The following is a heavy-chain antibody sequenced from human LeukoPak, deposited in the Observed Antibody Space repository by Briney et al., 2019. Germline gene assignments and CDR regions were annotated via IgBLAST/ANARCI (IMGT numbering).Heavy chain of an antibody. D-gene: IGHD3-22*01. CDR2: VDYSGST. J-gene: IGHJ4*02. V-gene: IGHV4-59*01. CDR3: TRGYYEPFDR. Sequence: NPSETLSLNCTVSGGSLSSSHWNWLRQPPGKGLEWFGNVDYSGSTKYNPSLSSRVTMSLDTSNNQFSLKLTSVTASDTALYCWTRGYYEPFDRWGQGTLVTVSS. CDR1: GGSLSSSH.